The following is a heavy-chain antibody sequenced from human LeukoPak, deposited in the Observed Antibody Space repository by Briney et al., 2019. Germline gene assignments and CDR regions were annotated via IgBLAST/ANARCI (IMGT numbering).Heavy chain of an antibody. D-gene: IGHD2-2*01. CDR2: IYYSGST. J-gene: IGHJ5*02. V-gene: IGHV4-39*07. CDR1: GGSTSSSSYY. CDR3: AISLGYCSSTSCFRWFDP. Sequence: SETLSLTCTVSGGSTSSSSYYWGWLRQPPGKGLEWIGSIYYSGSTYYNPSLKSRVTISVDTSKNQFSLKLSSVTAADTAVYYCAISLGYCSSTSCFRWFDPWGQGTLVTVSS.